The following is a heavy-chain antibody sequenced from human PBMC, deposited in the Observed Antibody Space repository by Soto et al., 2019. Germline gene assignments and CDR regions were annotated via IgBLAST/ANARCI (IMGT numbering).Heavy chain of an antibody. Sequence: QVQLVESGGGVVQPGRSLRLSCAASGFPFTSYGMHWVREGPDKGLEWVAIISYDGSDKYYADSVKGRSTISRDNPKNTLYLHMNRLSPDDTALYYCVGGQYYFDSRGQGTLVIVSS. D-gene: IGHD3-10*01. CDR2: ISYDGSDK. V-gene: IGHV3-30*03. CDR1: GFPFTSYG. J-gene: IGHJ4*02. CDR3: VGGQYYFDS.